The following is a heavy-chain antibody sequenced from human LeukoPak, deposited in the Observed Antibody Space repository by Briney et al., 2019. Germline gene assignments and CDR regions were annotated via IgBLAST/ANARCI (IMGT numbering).Heavy chain of an antibody. V-gene: IGHV4-39*01. CDR1: SGSIGSSSNY. J-gene: IGHJ6*03. Sequence: SETLSLTCTVSSGSIGSSSNYWGWIRQAPGKGLEWIGNVYYSGSTFYNPSLKSRVTISVDTSKNQFSLKLRSVTAADTAVYYCARHPYYYYYYIDVWGQGTTVTVSS. CDR2: VYYSGST. CDR3: ARHPYYYYYYIDV.